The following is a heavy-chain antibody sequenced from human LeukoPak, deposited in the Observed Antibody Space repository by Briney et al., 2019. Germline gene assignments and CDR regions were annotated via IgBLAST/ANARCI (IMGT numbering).Heavy chain of an antibody. CDR2: ISYDVGNK. CDR1: GFTFRSYA. Sequence: GGSLRLSCAAAGFTFRSYALHCVRQAPGKGLESVAVISYDVGNKYYADSVKGRFTISRDNSKNTLYLQMDSLRAEDTAVYYCAREVVTMGGDKWIDPWGQGTLVTVSS. V-gene: IGHV3-30-3*01. CDR3: AREVVTMGGDKWIDP. J-gene: IGHJ5*02. D-gene: IGHD3-10*01.